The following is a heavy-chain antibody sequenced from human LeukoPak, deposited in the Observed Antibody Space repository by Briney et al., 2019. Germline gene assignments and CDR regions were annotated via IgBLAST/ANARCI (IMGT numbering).Heavy chain of an antibody. D-gene: IGHD1-26*01. CDR3: AREGLYIVGAIPDY. CDR1: GYTFTSYA. V-gene: IGHV1-3*01. Sequence: GASVKVSCKASGYTFTSYAMHWVRQAPGQRLEWMGWINAGNGNTNYSQKFQGRVTITRDTSASTAYMELSSLRSEDTAVYYCAREGLYIVGAIPDYWGQGTLVTVSS. J-gene: IGHJ4*02. CDR2: INAGNGNT.